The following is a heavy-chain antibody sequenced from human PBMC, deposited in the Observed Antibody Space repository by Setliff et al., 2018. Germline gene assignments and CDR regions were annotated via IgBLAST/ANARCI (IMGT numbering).Heavy chain of an antibody. J-gene: IGHJ4*02. CDR3: ATYAVVVPAALYSSSWAFDY. CDR2: INPSGGST. CDR1: GYTFTSYY. V-gene: IGHV1-46*01. Sequence: ASVKVSCKASGYTFTSYYMHWVRQAPGQGLEWMGIINPSGGSTIYAQKFQGRVTMTEDTSTDTAYMELSSLRSEDTAVYYCATYAVVVPAALYSSSWAFDYWGQGTLVTVSS. D-gene: IGHD2-2*01.